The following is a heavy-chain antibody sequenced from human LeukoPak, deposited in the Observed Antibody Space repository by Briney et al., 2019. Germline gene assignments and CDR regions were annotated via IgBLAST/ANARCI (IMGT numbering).Heavy chain of an antibody. CDR3: ARDLGGTNYYYYYMDV. Sequence: GGSLRLSCAASGFTFSSYWMSWVRQAPGKGLEWVANIKQDGSEKYYVDSVKGRFTISRDNAKNSLYLQMNSLRVEDTAVYYCARDLGGTNYYYYYMDVWGKGTTVTVSS. CDR1: GFTFSSYW. V-gene: IGHV3-7*01. J-gene: IGHJ6*03. CDR2: IKQDGSEK. D-gene: IGHD1-1*01.